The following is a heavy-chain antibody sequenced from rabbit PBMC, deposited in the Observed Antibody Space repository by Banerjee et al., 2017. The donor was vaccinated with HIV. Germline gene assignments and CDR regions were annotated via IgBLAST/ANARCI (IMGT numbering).Heavy chain of an antibody. J-gene: IGHJ3*01. CDR1: GLDFSSGYW. V-gene: IGHV1S45*01. CDR2: IGTGSGST. Sequence: QEQLEESGGDLGKPGASLTLTCKASGLDFSSGYWICWVRQAPGKGLEWIGCIGTGSGSTWYASWAKGRFTISILMTPRPPISTPSPTTAVSRSDIKLTLPTETGLGGLWGQGTLVTVS. D-gene: IGHD4-1*01. CDR3: LTLPTETGLGGL.